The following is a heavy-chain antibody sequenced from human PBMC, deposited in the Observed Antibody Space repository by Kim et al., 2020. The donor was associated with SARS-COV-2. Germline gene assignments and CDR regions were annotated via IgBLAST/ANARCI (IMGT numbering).Heavy chain of an antibody. Sequence: SMKGRFTSTRDKSKNTLYLQMKSLGAEDTAVYYCAKGGHCSNTSCRIDYWGQGTLVTVSS. V-gene: IGHV3-23*01. D-gene: IGHD2-2*01. J-gene: IGHJ4*02. CDR3: AKGGHCSNTSCRIDY.